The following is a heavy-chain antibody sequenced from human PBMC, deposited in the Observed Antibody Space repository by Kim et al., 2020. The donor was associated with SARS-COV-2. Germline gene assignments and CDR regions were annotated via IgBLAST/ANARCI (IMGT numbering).Heavy chain of an antibody. V-gene: IGHV1-18*01. Sequence: ASVKVSCKASGYTFTSYGISWVRQAPGQGLEWMGWISAYNGNTNYAQKLQGRVTMTTDTSTSTAYMELRSLRSDDTAVYYCASTNYDILTGLPTPFDYWGQGTLVTVSS. J-gene: IGHJ4*02. CDR3: ASTNYDILTGLPTPFDY. D-gene: IGHD3-9*01. CDR1: GYTFTSYG. CDR2: ISAYNGNT.